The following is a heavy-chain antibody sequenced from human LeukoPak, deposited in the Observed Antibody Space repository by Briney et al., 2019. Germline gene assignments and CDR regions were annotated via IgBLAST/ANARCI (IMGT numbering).Heavy chain of an antibody. CDR3: ARAYVDTAMVFDY. D-gene: IGHD5-18*01. J-gene: IGHJ4*02. CDR1: GGSISSYY. Sequence: SETLSLTCTVSGGSISSYYWSWIRQPPGKGLEWIGYIYYSGSTNYNPSLKSRVTISVDTSKNQFPQKLSSVTAADTAVYYCARAYVDTAMVFDYWGQGTLVTVSS. CDR2: IYYSGST. V-gene: IGHV4-59*01.